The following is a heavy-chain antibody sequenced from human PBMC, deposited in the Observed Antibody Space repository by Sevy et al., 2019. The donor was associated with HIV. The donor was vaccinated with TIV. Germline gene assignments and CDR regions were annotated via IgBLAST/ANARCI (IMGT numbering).Heavy chain of an antibody. CDR2: ISGSGGST. D-gene: IGHD2-21*02. CDR3: AKAGIEHIVVVTARYYFDY. Sequence: GGSLRLSCAASGFTFSSYAMSWVRQAPGKGLEWVSAISGSGGSTYYADSVKGRFTISRDNSKNTRYLQMNSLRAEDTAVYYCAKAGIEHIVVVTARYYFDYWGQGTLVTVSS. V-gene: IGHV3-23*01. CDR1: GFTFSSYA. J-gene: IGHJ4*02.